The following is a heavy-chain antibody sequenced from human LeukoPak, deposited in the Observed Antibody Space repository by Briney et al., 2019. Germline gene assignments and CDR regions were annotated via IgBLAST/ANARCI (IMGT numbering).Heavy chain of an antibody. CDR3: VRGDWYLES. CDR2: INRDGTGK. V-gene: IGHV3-7*04. D-gene: IGHD2-21*01. Sequence: GGSLRPSCAISGFNFSDSRMTWVRQAPGKGLQWVANINRDGTGKHFLDSVEGRFTISRENAKNSLYLQMNTLRPQDTALYFCVRGDWYLESWGQGTLVTVSS. CDR1: GFNFSDSR. J-gene: IGHJ4*02.